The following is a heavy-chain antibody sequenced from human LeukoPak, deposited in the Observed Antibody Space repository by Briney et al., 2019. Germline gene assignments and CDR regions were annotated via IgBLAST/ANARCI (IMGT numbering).Heavy chain of an antibody. J-gene: IGHJ5*02. Sequence: ASVKLSCKASVGTFSSYAISWVRQAPGQGLEWMGGIIPIFGTANYAQKFQGRVTITADKSTSTAYMELSSLRSEDTAVYYCARVPYCSSTSCYFTWFDPWGQGTLVTVSS. V-gene: IGHV1-69*06. D-gene: IGHD2-2*01. CDR3: ARVPYCSSTSCYFTWFDP. CDR1: VGTFSSYA. CDR2: IIPIFGTA.